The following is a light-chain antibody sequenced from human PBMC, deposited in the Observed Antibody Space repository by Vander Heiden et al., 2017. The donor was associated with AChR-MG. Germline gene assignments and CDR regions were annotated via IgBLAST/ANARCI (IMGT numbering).Light chain of an antibody. CDR1: QGISSY. V-gene: IGKV1-8*01. J-gene: IGKJ2*02. Sequence: VSITCRASQGISSYLAWYQQKPGKAPKLLIYAASTLQSGVPSRFSGSGSGTDFTLTISCLQSEDFATYYCQQYYSYPCTFGQRTKLEIK. CDR2: AAS. CDR3: QQYYSYPCT.